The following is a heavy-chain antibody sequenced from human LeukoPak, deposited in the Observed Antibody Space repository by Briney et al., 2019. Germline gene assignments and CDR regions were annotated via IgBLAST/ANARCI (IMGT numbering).Heavy chain of an antibody. J-gene: IGHJ3*02. D-gene: IGHD6-13*01. CDR2: IYSGGST. CDR1: GFTFSDYY. Sequence: GGSLRLSCAASGFTFSDYYMSWVRQAPGKGLEWVSVIYSGGSTYYADSVKGRFTISRDNSKNTLYLQMNSLRAEDTAVYYCARSKFSSSWYPYDAFDIWGQGTMVTVSS. V-gene: IGHV3-66*01. CDR3: ARSKFSSSWYPYDAFDI.